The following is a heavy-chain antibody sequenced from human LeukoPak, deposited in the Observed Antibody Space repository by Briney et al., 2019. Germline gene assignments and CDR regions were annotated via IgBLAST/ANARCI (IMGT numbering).Heavy chain of an antibody. CDR3: ASSYYHGSGRDAFDI. J-gene: IGHJ3*02. D-gene: IGHD3-10*01. Sequence: SETLSLTCTVSGDSLRSGYYWAWIRQPPGKGLEWIGSIYHSGSAYYNPSLKSRVTISVDTSKNHFSLKLSSVTAADTAVYYCASSYYHGSGRDAFDIWGQGTMVTVSS. CDR1: GDSLRSGYY. V-gene: IGHV4-38-2*02. CDR2: IYHSGSA.